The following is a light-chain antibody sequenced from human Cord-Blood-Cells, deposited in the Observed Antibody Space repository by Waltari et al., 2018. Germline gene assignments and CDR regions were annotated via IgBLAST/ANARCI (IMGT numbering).Light chain of an antibody. Sequence: SYVLTQPPSVSVAPGKTARITCGGNNIGSKSVHWYQQKPGQAPVLVIYYDSDRPSWIPERISGSNSGTTATLTIRRVEAGDEAYYYCQVWDSSSDHVVFGGGTTLTVL. CDR2: YDS. CDR1: NIGSKS. V-gene: IGLV3-21*04. CDR3: QVWDSSSDHVV. J-gene: IGLJ2*01.